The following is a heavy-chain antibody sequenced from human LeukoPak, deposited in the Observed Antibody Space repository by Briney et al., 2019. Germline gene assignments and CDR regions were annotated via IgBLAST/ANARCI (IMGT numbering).Heavy chain of an antibody. CDR1: GGTFSSYA. V-gene: IGHV1-69*04. J-gene: IGHJ4*02. D-gene: IGHD3-22*01. CDR2: IIPIFGIA. CDR3: AREPEGSGYIPFDY. Sequence: SVKVSCKASGGTFSSYAISWVRQAPGQGLELMGRIIPIFGIANYAQKFQGRVTITADKSTSTAYMELSSLRSEDTAVYYCAREPEGSGYIPFDYWGQGTLVTVSS.